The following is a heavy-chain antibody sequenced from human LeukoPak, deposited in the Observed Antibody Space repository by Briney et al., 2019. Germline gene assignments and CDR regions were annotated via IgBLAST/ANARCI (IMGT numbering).Heavy chain of an antibody. J-gene: IGHJ2*01. CDR2: INPSGDT. CDR3: ARGYNTGWYFDP. D-gene: IGHD2-8*02. V-gene: IGHV4-61*02. Sequence: PSQTLSLTRTVSGASISSGNYYGSWIRQPAGKGLEGIGRINPSGDTTYHPPLKSRVTFSIATSKNQFSLKLTSVTAADTAMYFCARGYNTGWYFDPWGRGTLVTVSS. CDR1: GASISSGNYY.